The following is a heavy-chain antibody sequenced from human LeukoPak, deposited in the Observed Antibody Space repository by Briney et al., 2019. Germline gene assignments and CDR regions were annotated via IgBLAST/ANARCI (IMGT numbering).Heavy chain of an antibody. J-gene: IGHJ3*02. D-gene: IGHD3-9*01. V-gene: IGHV1-2*02. Sequence: ASVKVSCKASGYTFTGYYMHWVRQAPGQGLEWMGWINPNSGGTNYAQKFQGRVTMTRDTSISTAYMELSRLRSDDTAVYYCARGRNYDILTDASDIWGQGTMVTVSS. CDR2: INPNSGGT. CDR1: GYTFTGYY. CDR3: ARGRNYDILTDASDI.